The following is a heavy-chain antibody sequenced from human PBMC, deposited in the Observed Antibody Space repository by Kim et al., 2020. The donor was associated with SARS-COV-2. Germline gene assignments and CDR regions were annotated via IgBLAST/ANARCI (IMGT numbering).Heavy chain of an antibody. J-gene: IGHJ4*02. V-gene: IGHV3-9*01. D-gene: IGHD6-19*01. CDR3: AKDMGSSGWGGSDY. Sequence: ANSVKCRFTSSRDNAKNSLYLQMNSLRAEDTALYYCAKDMGSSGWGGSDYWGQGTLVTVSS.